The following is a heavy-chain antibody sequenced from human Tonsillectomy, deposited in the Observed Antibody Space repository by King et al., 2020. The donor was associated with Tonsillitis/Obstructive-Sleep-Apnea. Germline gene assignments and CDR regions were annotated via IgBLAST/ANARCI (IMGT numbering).Heavy chain of an antibody. CDR2: IKSKTDGGTT. D-gene: IGHD2-15*01. V-gene: IGHV3-15*07. Sequence: VQLVESGGGLVKPGGSLRLSCEASGFRFSTAWMNWVRQAPGKGLEWVGRIKSKTDGGTTDYAAPAKGRFTISRDDLKNTVYLQMISLKREDTGVYYCTTDPDIANGVDVWGQGTTVIVSS. J-gene: IGHJ6*02. CDR1: GFRFSTAW. CDR3: TTDPDIANGVDV.